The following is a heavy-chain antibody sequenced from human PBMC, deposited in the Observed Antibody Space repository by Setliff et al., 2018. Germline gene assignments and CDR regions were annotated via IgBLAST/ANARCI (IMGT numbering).Heavy chain of an antibody. CDR2: TIPIFGST. CDR3: AREGVDTRSSTDYRYYMDL. Sequence: SVKVSCKASGGTFSSYGISWVRQAPGQGLEWMGGTIPIFGSTNYAQKFQDRVTIITDESTSTAYMELSSLRFEDTAVYYCAREGVDTRSSTDYRYYMDLWGKGTTVTVSS. D-gene: IGHD5-18*01. J-gene: IGHJ6*03. V-gene: IGHV1-69*05. CDR1: GGTFSSYG.